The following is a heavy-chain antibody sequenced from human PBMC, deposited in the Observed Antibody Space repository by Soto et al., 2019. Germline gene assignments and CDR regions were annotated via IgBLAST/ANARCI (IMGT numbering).Heavy chain of an antibody. CDR3: ARRTKLGTAWYPDC. V-gene: IGHV4-59*08. Sequence: TSETLSLTCTVSGGSISSYYWSWIRQPPGKGLEWIGYIHYTGGTNYNPSLKSRLTISLDTSKIQISLQLTSVTAADTAIYYCARRTKLGTAWYPDCWGQGTLVTVSS. J-gene: IGHJ4*02. CDR2: IHYTGGT. D-gene: IGHD6-19*01. CDR1: GGSISSYY.